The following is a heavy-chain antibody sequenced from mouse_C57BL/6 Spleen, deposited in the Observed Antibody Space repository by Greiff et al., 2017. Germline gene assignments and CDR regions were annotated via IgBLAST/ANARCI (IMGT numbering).Heavy chain of an antibody. CDR2: ISYDGSN. CDR1: GYSITSGYY. D-gene: IGHD2-12*01. Sequence: EVQLQESGPGLVKPSQSLSLTCSVTGYSITSGYYWNWIRQFPGNKLEWMGYISYDGSNNYNPSLKNRISITRDTSKNQFFLKLNSVTTEETATYYCAREVYDNYAMDYWGQGTSVTVSS. V-gene: IGHV3-6*01. CDR3: AREVYDNYAMDY. J-gene: IGHJ4*01.